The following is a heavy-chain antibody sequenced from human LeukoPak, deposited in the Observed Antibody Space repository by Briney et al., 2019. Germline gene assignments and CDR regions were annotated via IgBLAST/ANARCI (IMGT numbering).Heavy chain of an antibody. J-gene: IGHJ4*02. CDR1: GFTFSTYD. CDR2: IRYDGNSE. D-gene: IGHD3-16*01. V-gene: IGHV3-30*02. CDR3: AKDLTYTSQGGSDS. Sequence: PGGSLRLSCTASGFTFSTYDMHWVRQAPGKGLQWVTFIRYDGNSESYADSVKGRFIISRDNSKNTLYLQMNSLGAEDTALYFCAKDLTYTSQGGSDSWGQGTLVIVSS.